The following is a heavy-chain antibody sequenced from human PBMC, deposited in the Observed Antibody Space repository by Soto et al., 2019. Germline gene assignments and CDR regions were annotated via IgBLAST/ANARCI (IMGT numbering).Heavy chain of an antibody. CDR2: ISSSSSTI. CDR3: ARGGISPPNWFDP. D-gene: IGHD6-13*01. J-gene: IGHJ5*02. V-gene: IGHV3-48*01. Sequence: EVQLVESGGGLVQPGGSLRLSCAASGFTFSSYSMNWVRQAPGKGLEWVSYISSSSSTIYYADSVKGRFTISRDNAKNSLYLQMNSLRAEDTAVYYCARGGISPPNWFDPWGQGTLVTFSS. CDR1: GFTFSSYS.